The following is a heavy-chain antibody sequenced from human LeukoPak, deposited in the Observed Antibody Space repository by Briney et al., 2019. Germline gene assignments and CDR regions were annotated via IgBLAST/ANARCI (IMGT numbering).Heavy chain of an antibody. D-gene: IGHD3-22*01. Sequence: GGSLRLSCAASGFTFSDYYMSWIRQAPGKGLEWVSYISSSGSTIYYADSVKGRFTISRDNAKNSLYLQMNSLRAEDTAVYYCARDRLDYYDSSGYYPCYFDYWGQGTLVTVSS. CDR1: GFTFSDYY. CDR3: ARDRLDYYDSSGYYPCYFDY. V-gene: IGHV3-11*01. J-gene: IGHJ4*02. CDR2: ISSSGSTI.